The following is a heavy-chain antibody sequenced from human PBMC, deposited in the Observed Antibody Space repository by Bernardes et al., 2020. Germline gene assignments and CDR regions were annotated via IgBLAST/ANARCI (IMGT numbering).Heavy chain of an antibody. CDR3: ARAQLPNSYFDY. CDR1: GFTFSAYT. Sequence: GGTLRLSCAASGFTFSAYTMNWVRQAPGKGLEWVSSISPSSTYIYYAGSLKGRFTISRDNTKNSLYLQMNSLTAEGTAVYYCARAQLPNSYFDYWGQGTLVTVSS. CDR2: ISPSSTYI. D-gene: IGHD2-2*01. V-gene: IGHV3-21*01. J-gene: IGHJ4*02.